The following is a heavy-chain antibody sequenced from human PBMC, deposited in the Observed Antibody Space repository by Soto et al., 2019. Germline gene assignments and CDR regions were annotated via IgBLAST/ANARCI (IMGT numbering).Heavy chain of an antibody. CDR1: GGSISSYY. V-gene: IGHV4-59*01. J-gene: IGHJ6*03. D-gene: IGHD2-2*01. CDR3: ARAGYCSSTSCMDV. Sequence: PSETLSLTCTVSGGSISSYYWSWIRQPPGKGLEWIGYIYYSGSTNYNPSLKSRVTISVDTSKNQFSLKLSSVTAADTAVYYCARAGYCSSTSCMDVWGKGTTVTVSS. CDR2: IYYSGST.